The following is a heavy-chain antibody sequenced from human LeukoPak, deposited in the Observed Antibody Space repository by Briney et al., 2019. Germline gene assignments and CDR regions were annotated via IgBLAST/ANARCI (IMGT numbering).Heavy chain of an antibody. CDR1: GGTFSSYA. J-gene: IGHJ4*02. D-gene: IGHD3-10*01. CDR2: IIPILGIA. Sequence: GASVTVSCKASGGTFSSYAISWVRQAPGQGLEWMGRIIPILGIANYAQKFQGRVTITADKSTSTAYMELSSLRSEDTAVYYCASPRLLWFGESESPLDYWGQGTLVTVSS. V-gene: IGHV1-69*04. CDR3: ASPRLLWFGESESPLDY.